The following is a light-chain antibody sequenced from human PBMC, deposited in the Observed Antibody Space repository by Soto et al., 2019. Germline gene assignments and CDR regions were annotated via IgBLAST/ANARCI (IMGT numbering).Light chain of an antibody. V-gene: IGKV1-5*01. CDR2: DAS. J-gene: IGKJ1*01. CDR3: QQYNSYSWT. CDR1: QSISSW. Sequence: DIQMTQSPSTLSASVGDRVTITCRARQSISSWLAWYQQKPGKAPTLLIYDASSLESGVPSRFSGSGAGTEFTLTISSLQPDDFATYYCQQYNSYSWTCGQGTKVEIK.